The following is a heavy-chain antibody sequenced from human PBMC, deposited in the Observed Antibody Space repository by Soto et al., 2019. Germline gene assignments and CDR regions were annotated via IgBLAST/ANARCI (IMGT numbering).Heavy chain of an antibody. CDR3: ARQGGYCSSTNCYGYYYGMDV. J-gene: IGHJ6*02. CDR1: GGSISSGNYY. Sequence: SETLSLTCTVSGGSISSGNYYWSWIRQPPGKGLEWIGFISYSGTTHYSASLRSRVSISVDTSKNQFSLRVTSVTAADTALYYCARQGGYCSSTNCYGYYYGMDVWGQGTTVTVSS. D-gene: IGHD2-2*01. V-gene: IGHV4-30-4*01. CDR2: ISYSGTT.